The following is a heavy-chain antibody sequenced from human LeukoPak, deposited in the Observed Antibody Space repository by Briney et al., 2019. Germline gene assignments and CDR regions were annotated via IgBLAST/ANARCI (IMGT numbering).Heavy chain of an antibody. CDR3: AREKFGYSYGPFDY. J-gene: IGHJ4*02. V-gene: IGHV4-4*02. D-gene: IGHD5-18*01. Sequence: PSETLSLTCTVSDEVITSNNWWSWVRQSPGKGLEWIGEIFHSGTTRYKASLKSRVAISVDTSKNQFSLKLSSVTAADTAVYYCAREKFGYSYGPFDYWGQGTLVTVSS. CDR2: IFHSGTT. CDR1: DEVITSNNW.